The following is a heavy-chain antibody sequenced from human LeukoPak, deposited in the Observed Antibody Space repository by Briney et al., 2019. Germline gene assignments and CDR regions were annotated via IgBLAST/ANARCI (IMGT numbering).Heavy chain of an antibody. CDR1: GGSFSGYY. V-gene: IGHV4-34*01. D-gene: IGHD2-2*01. J-gene: IGHJ6*02. CDR3: ARGQIVVVPAARGYYYYGMDV. Sequence: ASETLSPTCAVYGGSFSGYYWSWIRQPPGKGLEWIGEINHSGSTNYNPSLKSRVTISVDTSKNQFSLKLSSVTAADTAVYYCARGQIVVVPAARGYYYYGMDVWGQGTTVTVSS. CDR2: INHSGST.